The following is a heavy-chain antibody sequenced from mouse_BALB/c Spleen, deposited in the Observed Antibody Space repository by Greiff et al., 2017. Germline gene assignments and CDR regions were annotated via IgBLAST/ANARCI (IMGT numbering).Heavy chain of an antibody. Sequence: EVQLQQSGPELVKPGASVKISCKASGYTFTDYNMHWVKQSHGKSLEWIGYIYPYNGGTGYNQKFKSKATLTVDNSSSTAYMELRSLTSEDSAVYYCARGRGYYGSTWFAYWGQGTLVTVSA. D-gene: IGHD1-1*01. CDR2: IYPYNGGT. CDR1: GYTFTDYN. V-gene: IGHV1S29*02. CDR3: ARGRGYYGSTWFAY. J-gene: IGHJ3*01.